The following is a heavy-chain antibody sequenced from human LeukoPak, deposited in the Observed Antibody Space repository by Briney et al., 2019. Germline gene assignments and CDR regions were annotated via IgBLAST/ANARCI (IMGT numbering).Heavy chain of an antibody. J-gene: IGHJ4*02. CDR2: INHSGST. CDR3: ARGTRWLRDFDY. V-gene: IGHV4-34*01. CDR1: GGSFSGYY. D-gene: IGHD5-24*01. Sequence: KPSETLSLTCAVYGGSFSGYYWSWIRQPPGKGLEWIGEINHSGSTNYNPSLKSRVTISVDTSKNQFSLKLSSMTAADTAVYYCARGTRWLRDFDYWGQGTLVTVSS.